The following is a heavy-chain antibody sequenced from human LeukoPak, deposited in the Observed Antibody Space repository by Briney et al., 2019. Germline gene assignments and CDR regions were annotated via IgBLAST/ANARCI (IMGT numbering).Heavy chain of an antibody. J-gene: IGHJ4*02. D-gene: IGHD2/OR15-2a*01. V-gene: IGHV3-23*01. CDR1: GFTFSSYA. CDR3: AKASSNYFYYFEY. Sequence: TGGSLRLSCAASGFTFSSYAMSWVRQAPGKGLEWVSSISASGGTTYYADSVKGRFTLSRDNSKNTLYLQTNTLRDEDTAVYYCAKASSNYFYYFEYWGQGTLVTVSS. CDR2: ISASGGTT.